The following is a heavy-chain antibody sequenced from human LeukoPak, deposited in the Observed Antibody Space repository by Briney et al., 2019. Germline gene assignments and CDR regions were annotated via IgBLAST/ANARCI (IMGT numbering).Heavy chain of an antibody. CDR2: IWYDGSNK. CDR1: GFTFSSYG. J-gene: IGHJ6*04. D-gene: IGHD2-15*01. V-gene: IGHV3-33*01. CDR3: GMVVVVAYHYYYYGMDV. Sequence: GGSLRLSCAASGFTFSSYGMHWVRQAPGKGLEWVAVIWYDGSNKYYADSVKGRLTISRDNSKNTLYLQMNSLRAEDTAVYYCGMVVVVAYHYYYYGMDVWGKGTTVTVSS.